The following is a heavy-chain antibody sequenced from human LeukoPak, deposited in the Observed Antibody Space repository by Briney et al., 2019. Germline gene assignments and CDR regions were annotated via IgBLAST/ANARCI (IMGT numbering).Heavy chain of an antibody. Sequence: GRSLRLSCAASGFTFDDYAMHWVRQAPGKGLEWVSGISWNSGSIGYADSVKGRFTISRDNAKNSLYLQMNSLRAEDTALYYCAKDLGYCSSTSCYGSFDYWGQGTLVTVSS. J-gene: IGHJ4*02. CDR1: GFTFDDYA. V-gene: IGHV3-9*01. D-gene: IGHD2-2*03. CDR2: ISWNSGSI. CDR3: AKDLGYCSSTSCYGSFDY.